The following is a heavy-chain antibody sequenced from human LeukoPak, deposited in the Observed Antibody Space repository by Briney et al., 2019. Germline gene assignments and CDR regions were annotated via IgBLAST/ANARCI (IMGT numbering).Heavy chain of an antibody. Sequence: SETLSLTCTVSGGSISSSSYYWGWIRQPPGKGLEWIGSIYYSGSTYYNPSLKSRVTISVDTSKNQFSLKLSSVTAADTAVYYCARVPSGSYLWGFQGHFDIWGQGTMVIVSS. V-gene: IGHV4-39*01. CDR3: ARVPSGSYLWGFQGHFDI. J-gene: IGHJ3*02. CDR1: GGSISSSSYY. CDR2: IYYSGST. D-gene: IGHD1-26*01.